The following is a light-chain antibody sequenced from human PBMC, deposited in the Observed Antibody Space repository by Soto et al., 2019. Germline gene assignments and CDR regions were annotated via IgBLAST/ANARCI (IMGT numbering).Light chain of an antibody. V-gene: IGKV1-39*01. CDR1: QSISSY. J-gene: IGKJ2*01. Sequence: DIQMTQSPSSLSASVGDRVTITCRASQSISSYLNWYQQKPGKPPKLLIYAASSLQIVVASRFSGSGSGTDFTLTISSLQAEDFATYYYQQSYSTPYTFGQGTKLEIK. CDR3: QQSYSTPYT. CDR2: AAS.